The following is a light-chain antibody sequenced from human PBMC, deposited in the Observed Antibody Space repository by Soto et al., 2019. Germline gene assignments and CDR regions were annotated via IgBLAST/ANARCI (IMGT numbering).Light chain of an antibody. CDR2: WAS. CDR3: QQYYSTPPS. CDR1: QSVLYSSNNKNY. Sequence: DIVMTQSPDSLAVSLRERVTINCKSTQSVLYSSNNKNYLAWYQQKPGQPPKLLIYWASTRESGVPDRFCGSGSGTDFTLTISSLQAEDVAVYYCQQYYSTPPSFGEGTKVDIK. J-gene: IGKJ4*01. V-gene: IGKV4-1*01.